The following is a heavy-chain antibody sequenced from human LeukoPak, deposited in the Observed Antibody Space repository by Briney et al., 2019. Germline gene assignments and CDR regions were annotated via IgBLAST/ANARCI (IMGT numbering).Heavy chain of an antibody. J-gene: IGHJ6*03. Sequence: PGGSLRLSCAASGFTFSSYSMNWVRQAPGKGLEWVSSISSSSSYIYYADSVKGRFTISRDNAKNSLYLQMNSLRAEDTAVYYCARDPLALHYYYYMDVWGIGTTVTVSS. CDR3: ARDPLALHYYYYMDV. CDR2: ISSSSSYI. V-gene: IGHV3-21*01. CDR1: GFTFSSYS.